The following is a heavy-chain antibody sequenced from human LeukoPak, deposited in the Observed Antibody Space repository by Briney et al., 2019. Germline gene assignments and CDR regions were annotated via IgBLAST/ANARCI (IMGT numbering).Heavy chain of an antibody. CDR2: ISNSGGST. CDR1: GFIFRNYV. Sequence: PGGSLRLSCAASGFIFRNYVVAWVRQAPGKGLEWVSQISNSGGSTYYADSVKGRFTISRDNSKNTLYLQMNSLRAEDTAVYYCASGSYGSGFYYFYYMDVWGKGTTVTVSS. V-gene: IGHV3-23*01. CDR3: ASGSYGSGFYYFYYMDV. D-gene: IGHD3-10*01. J-gene: IGHJ6*03.